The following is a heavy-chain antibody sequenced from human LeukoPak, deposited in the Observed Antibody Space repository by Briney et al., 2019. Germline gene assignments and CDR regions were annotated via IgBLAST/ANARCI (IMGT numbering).Heavy chain of an antibody. CDR3: AKCGNSGCHLIDY. V-gene: IGHV3-23*01. Sequence: GGSLSLSCAASGFTFTTNAMSWVRQAPGKGLEWVSAISGRTGGTYYADSVKGRFTISRDNSKSTLYLQMDSLRAEDTAVYYCAKCGNSGCHLIDYWGQGTLVTVSS. D-gene: IGHD5-12*01. CDR2: ISGRTGGT. CDR1: GFTFTTNA. J-gene: IGHJ4*02.